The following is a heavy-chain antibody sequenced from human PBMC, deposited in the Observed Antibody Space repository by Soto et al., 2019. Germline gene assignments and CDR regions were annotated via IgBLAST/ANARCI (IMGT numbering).Heavy chain of an antibody. V-gene: IGHV3-30*18. CDR1: GFSFSSYG. D-gene: IGHD3-3*01. CDR2: LSYDGSNK. CDR3: AKLDFGGSRGYSDY. Sequence: QVQLVESGGGVVQPGRSLRLSCAASGFSFSSYGMHWVRQAPGKGLEWVAVLSYDGSNKYYADSVKGRFTISRDNAKNTVHLQMNSLRAEDTAVYYCAKLDFGGSRGYSDYWGQGALGTVSS. J-gene: IGHJ4*02.